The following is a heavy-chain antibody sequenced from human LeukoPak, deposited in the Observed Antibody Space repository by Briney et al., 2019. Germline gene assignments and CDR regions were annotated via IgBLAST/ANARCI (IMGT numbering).Heavy chain of an antibody. CDR3: ARVLRGYSGYGPYDYFDY. Sequence: PSETLSLTCTVSGGSISSHYWSWIRQSPGKGLEWIGFMHYRGNTNSNPSLRSRVTISMDTSKNQFSLKMSSVTAADTAVYYCARVLRGYSGYGPYDYFDYWGQGTLVTVSS. D-gene: IGHD5-12*01. V-gene: IGHV4-59*11. J-gene: IGHJ4*02. CDR1: GGSISSHY. CDR2: MHYRGNT.